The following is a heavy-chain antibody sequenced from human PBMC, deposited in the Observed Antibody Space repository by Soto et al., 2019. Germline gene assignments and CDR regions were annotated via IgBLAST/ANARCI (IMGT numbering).Heavy chain of an antibody. Sequence: GGSLRLSCAASGFTFSSYSMNWVRQAPGKGLEWVSYISSSSSTIYYADSVKGRFTISRDNAKNSLYLQMNSLRAEDTAVYYCARDLSGGLVLLWFGECDYWGQGTLVTVSS. V-gene: IGHV3-48*01. J-gene: IGHJ4*02. CDR2: ISSSSSTI. CDR3: ARDLSGGLVLLWFGECDY. CDR1: GFTFSSYS. D-gene: IGHD3-10*01.